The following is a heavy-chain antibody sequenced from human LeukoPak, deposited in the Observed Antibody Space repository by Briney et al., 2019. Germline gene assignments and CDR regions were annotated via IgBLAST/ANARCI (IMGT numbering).Heavy chain of an antibody. Sequence: GESLEISCQGSGYRFTSYWIGWVRPMPGKGLEWMGIIYPGDSDTRYSPSFQGQVTISADKSISTAYQQWTSLKASDTALYFCARGPDGAYYFDSWGQGTLVSVSS. J-gene: IGHJ4*02. D-gene: IGHD1-14*01. CDR1: GYRFTSYW. CDR3: ARGPDGAYYFDS. CDR2: IYPGDSDT. V-gene: IGHV5-51*01.